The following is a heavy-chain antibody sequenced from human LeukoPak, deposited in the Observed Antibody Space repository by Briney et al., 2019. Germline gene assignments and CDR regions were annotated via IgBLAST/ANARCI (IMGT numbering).Heavy chain of an antibody. CDR3: ARDISLSGWSWTNYYYYYGMDV. V-gene: IGHV3-7*01. D-gene: IGHD3-16*01. CDR2: IKQDGSEK. CDR1: GFTFSSYW. Sequence: GGSLRLSCAASGFTFSSYWMSWVRQAPGKGLEWVANIKQDGSEKYYVDSVKGRFIISRDNAKNSLYLQMNSLRAEDTAVYYCARDISLSGWSWTNYYYYYGMDVWGQGTTVTVSS. J-gene: IGHJ6*02.